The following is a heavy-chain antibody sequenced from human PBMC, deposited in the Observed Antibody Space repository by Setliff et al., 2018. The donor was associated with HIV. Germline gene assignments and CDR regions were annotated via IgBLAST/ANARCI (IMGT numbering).Heavy chain of an antibody. J-gene: IGHJ4*02. D-gene: IGHD2-21*01. CDR3: ARDHQTMLWLDY. V-gene: IGHV1-69*10. CDR2: IIPILGIA. Sequence: SVKVSCKASGDTFSNSVLTWVRQAPGQGLEWMGGIIPILGIANYAQKFHGRVTLTADMSTNTAYMELRSLTSEDTAVYYCARDHQTMLWLDYWGQGTLVTVSS. CDR1: GDTFSNSV.